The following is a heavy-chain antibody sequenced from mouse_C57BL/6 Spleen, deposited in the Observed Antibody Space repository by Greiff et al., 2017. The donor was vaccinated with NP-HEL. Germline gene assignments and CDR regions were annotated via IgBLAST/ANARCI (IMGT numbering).Heavy chain of an antibody. J-gene: IGHJ4*01. Sequence: EVMLVESGGGLVQSGRSLRLSCATSGFTFSDFYMEWVRQAPGKGLEWIAASRNKANDYTTEYSASVKGRFIVSRDTSQSILYLQMNALRAEDTAIYYCARDAPNGYDYAMDYWGQGTSVTVSS. V-gene: IGHV7-1*01. CDR3: ARDAPNGYDYAMDY. CDR2: SRNKANDYTT. CDR1: GFTFSDFY. D-gene: IGHD2-2*01.